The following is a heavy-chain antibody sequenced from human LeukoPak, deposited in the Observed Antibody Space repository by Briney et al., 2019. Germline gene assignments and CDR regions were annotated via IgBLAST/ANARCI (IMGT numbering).Heavy chain of an antibody. Sequence: PSETLSLTCTVSGGSISSGGYYWSWIRQPPGKGLEWIGYFYHSGSTYYNQSLKSRVTISVDRSKNQFSLKLSSVTAADTAVYYCARDDTPWGRDYWGQGTLVTVSS. CDR1: GGSISSGGYY. CDR2: FYHSGST. V-gene: IGHV4-30-2*01. J-gene: IGHJ4*02. D-gene: IGHD3-16*01. CDR3: ARDDTPWGRDY.